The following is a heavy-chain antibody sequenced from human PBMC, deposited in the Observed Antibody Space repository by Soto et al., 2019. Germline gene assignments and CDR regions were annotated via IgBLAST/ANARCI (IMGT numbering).Heavy chain of an antibody. D-gene: IGHD6-19*01. CDR3: ARGGYSSGWYHWYFDF. CDR1: GYTFSNYG. V-gene: IGHV1-3*01. CDR2: INAGNGNT. J-gene: IGHJ2*01. Sequence: QVHLVQSGAEVKKPGASVKLYCKASGYTFSNYGIHWVRQAPGQRLEWMGWINAGNGNTKYSEKFQGRVTMTRDTHASTAYMELSSLRSEDTAVYFCARGGYSSGWYHWYFDFWGRGTLVTVSS.